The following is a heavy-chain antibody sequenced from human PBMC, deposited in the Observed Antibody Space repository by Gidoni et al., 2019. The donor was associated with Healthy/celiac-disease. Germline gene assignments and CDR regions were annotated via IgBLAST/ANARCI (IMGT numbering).Heavy chain of an antibody. D-gene: IGHD6-19*01. CDR1: GGSISSSSYY. CDR3: AREGVAGTRGLDY. V-gene: IGHV4-39*02. Sequence: QLQLQESGPGLVKPSETLSLTCTVSGGSISSSSYYWGWIRQPPGKGLEWIGSIYYSGSTYYNPSLKSRVTISVDTSKNQFSLKLSSVTAADTAVYYCAREGVAGTRGLDYWGQGTLVTVSS. CDR2: IYYSGST. J-gene: IGHJ4*02.